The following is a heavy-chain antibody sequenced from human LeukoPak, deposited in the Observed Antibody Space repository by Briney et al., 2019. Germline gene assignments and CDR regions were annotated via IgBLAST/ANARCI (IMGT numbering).Heavy chain of an antibody. CDR1: GFTFSSYS. D-gene: IGHD2-21*02. CDR3: ARAGYCGGDCHSGYFDY. CDR2: ISSSSSYI. J-gene: IGHJ4*02. Sequence: GGSLRLSRAASGFTFSSYSMNWDRQAPGKGLEWVSSISSSSSYIYYADSVKGRFTISRDNAKNSLYLQMNSLRAEDTAVYYCARAGYCGGDCHSGYFDYWGQGTLVTVSS. V-gene: IGHV3-21*01.